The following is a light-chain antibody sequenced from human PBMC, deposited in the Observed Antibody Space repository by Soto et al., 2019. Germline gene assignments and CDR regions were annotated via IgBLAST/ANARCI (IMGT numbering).Light chain of an antibody. V-gene: IGKV3-11*01. CDR2: DAY. Sequence: EVVLTQSPVTLSLCPGERPTLSCRATQSFRGLLAWYQQKPGQAPSLLIYDAYTRATAFPPRFSGSCSGTDFTHTISSREHDDSAVYYCQQRHSWPITFGQGTLMEIK. CDR1: QSFRGL. CDR3: QQRHSWPIT. J-gene: IGKJ5*01.